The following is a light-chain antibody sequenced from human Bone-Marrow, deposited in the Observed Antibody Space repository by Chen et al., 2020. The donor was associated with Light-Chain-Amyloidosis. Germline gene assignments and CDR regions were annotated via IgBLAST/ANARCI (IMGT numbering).Light chain of an antibody. Sequence: NFMLTQPHSVSESPGKTVIISCTRSSGSIATNYVQWYQQRPGSSPTTVIYEDDQRPSGVPDLFSGSIDRSTNSSSLTISGLKTEDEADYYCQSYQGSSQGVFGGGTKLTVL. CDR3: QSYQGSSQGV. CDR1: SGSIATNY. CDR2: EDD. J-gene: IGLJ3*02. V-gene: IGLV6-57*01.